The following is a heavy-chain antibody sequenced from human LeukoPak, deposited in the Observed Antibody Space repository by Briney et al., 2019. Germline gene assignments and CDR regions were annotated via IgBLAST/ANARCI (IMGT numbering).Heavy chain of an antibody. CDR2: TYYRSRWYN. J-gene: IGHJ4*02. CDR1: GDSVSSKSAA. CDR3: ARSADGTLDY. V-gene: IGHV6-1*01. Sequence: SQTLSLTCAISGDSVSSKSAAWNWIRQSPSSGLEWLGRTYYRSRWYNDYAVSVKSRITVNPDTSKNQFSLHLNSVTPDDTAVYYCARSADGTLDYWGQGTLVTVSS. D-gene: IGHD6-13*01.